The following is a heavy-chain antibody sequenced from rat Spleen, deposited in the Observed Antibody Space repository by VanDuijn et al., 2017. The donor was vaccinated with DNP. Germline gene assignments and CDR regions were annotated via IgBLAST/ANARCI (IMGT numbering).Heavy chain of an antibody. J-gene: IGHJ2*01. D-gene: IGHD4-2*01. Sequence: EVQLVESGGGLVQPGRSLKLSCAASGFTFSNYYMAWVRQAPTKGLEWVASITNSGGSTYYRDSVKGRFTISRDNAKSTLYLQMDSLRSEDTATYYCTSSRILDYWGQGVMVTVSS. CDR3: TSSRILDY. CDR2: ITNSGGST. V-gene: IGHV5S23*01. CDR1: GFTFSNYY.